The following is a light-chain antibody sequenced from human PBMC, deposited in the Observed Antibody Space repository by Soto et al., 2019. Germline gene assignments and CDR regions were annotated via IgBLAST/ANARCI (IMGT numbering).Light chain of an antibody. CDR2: SAS. Sequence: DIQMTQSPSSLSASVGDRVTITCRASQSINTYLNWYQHKPGKAPNLLIYSASTMQSGVPSRFSGSGSGTDFTLIISSLQLEDFETYYCQQSYSSPLTFGGGTKVEIK. J-gene: IGKJ4*01. V-gene: IGKV1-39*01. CDR3: QQSYSSPLT. CDR1: QSINTY.